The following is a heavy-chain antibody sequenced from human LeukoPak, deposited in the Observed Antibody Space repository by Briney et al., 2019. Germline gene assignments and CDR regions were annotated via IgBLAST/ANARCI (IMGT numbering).Heavy chain of an antibody. J-gene: IGHJ5*02. D-gene: IGHD5-24*01. V-gene: IGHV3-23*01. CDR1: GFTFSSYG. CDR3: AKDARGERWLLGWFDP. CDR2: ISGSGGST. Sequence: GSLRLSCAASGFTFSSYGMSWVRQAPGKGLEWVSAISGSGGSTYYADSVKGRFTISRDNSKNTLYLQMNSLRAEDTAVYYCAKDARGERWLLGWFDPWGQGTLVTVSS.